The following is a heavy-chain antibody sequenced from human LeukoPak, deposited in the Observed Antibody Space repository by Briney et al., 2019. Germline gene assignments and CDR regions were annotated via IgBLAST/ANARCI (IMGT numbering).Heavy chain of an antibody. CDR2: INPNSGGT. CDR3: ARGGTGKQWLPYAFDI. V-gene: IGHV1-2*06. J-gene: IGHJ3*02. D-gene: IGHD6-19*01. CDR1: GYTFTGYY. Sequence: ASVKVSCKASGYTFTGYYIHWVRQAPGQGLEWMGRINPNSGGTNYAQKFQGRVTMTRDTSITTAYMELSRLRSDDTALFYCARGGTGKQWLPYAFDIWGQGQWSPSLQ.